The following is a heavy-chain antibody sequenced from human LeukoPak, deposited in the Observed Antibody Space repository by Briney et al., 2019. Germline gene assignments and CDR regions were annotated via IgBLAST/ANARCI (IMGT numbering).Heavy chain of an antibody. D-gene: IGHD3-16*01. Sequence: GGSLRLSCAVPGLXLSNYWINWVRQTPGKGREWLANISPDGGEERYADSVKGRFVISRDNAKNSLYLQMNSLRAEDTAVYYCAIWGADQNYWGQGTLVTVSS. V-gene: IGHV3-7*02. J-gene: IGHJ4*02. CDR2: ISPDGGEE. CDR3: AIWGADQNY. CDR1: GLXLSNYW.